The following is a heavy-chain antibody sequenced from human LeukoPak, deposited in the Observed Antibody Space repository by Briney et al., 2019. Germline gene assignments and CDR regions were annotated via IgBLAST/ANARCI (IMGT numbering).Heavy chain of an antibody. Sequence: PSETLSLTCTVSGGSISSSSYYWGWIRQPPGKGLEWIGYIYYSGSTYYNPSLKSRVTISVDTSKNQFSLKLSSVTAADTAVYYCARERTGPYNWFDPWGQGTLVTVSS. J-gene: IGHJ5*02. D-gene: IGHD3/OR15-3a*01. CDR3: ARERTGPYNWFDP. CDR1: GGSISSSSYY. CDR2: IYYSGST. V-gene: IGHV4-31*03.